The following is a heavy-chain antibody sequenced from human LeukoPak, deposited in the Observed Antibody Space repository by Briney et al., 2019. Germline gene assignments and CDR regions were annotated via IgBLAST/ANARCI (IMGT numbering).Heavy chain of an antibody. V-gene: IGHV4-59*01. Sequence: SETLSLTCTVSGGSISSYYWSWIRQPPGKGLEWIGYIYYSGSTNYNPSLNSRVTISVDTSNNQFSLKLSSVTAADTAVYYCARIPAAMDSWFDPWGQGTLVTVSS. CDR1: GGSISSYY. CDR2: IYYSGST. D-gene: IGHD2-2*01. CDR3: ARIPAAMDSWFDP. J-gene: IGHJ5*02.